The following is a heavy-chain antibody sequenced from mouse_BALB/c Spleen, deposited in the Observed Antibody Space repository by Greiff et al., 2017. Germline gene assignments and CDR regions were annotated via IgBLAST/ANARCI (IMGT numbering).Heavy chain of an antibody. CDR3: ARDFFITTARGFAY. Sequence: EVHLVESGGGLVQPGGSLKLSCAASGFTFSSYGMSWVRQTPDKRLELVATINSNGGSTYYPDSVKGRFTISRDNAKNTLYLQISSLKSEDTAMYYCARDFFITTARGFAYWGQGTLVTVSA. V-gene: IGHV5-6-3*01. D-gene: IGHD1-2*01. CDR1: GFTFSSYG. J-gene: IGHJ3*01. CDR2: INSNGGST.